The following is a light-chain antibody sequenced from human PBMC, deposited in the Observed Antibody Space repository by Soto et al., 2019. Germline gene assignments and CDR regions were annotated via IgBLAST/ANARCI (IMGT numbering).Light chain of an antibody. CDR1: QSLLHSNGYNY. CDR3: MQVLQTPLT. V-gene: IGKV2-28*01. Sequence: DLVMTQSPLSLPVTPGEPASISCRSSQSLLHSNGYNYLDWYLQKPGQSPQILIYLGSIRASGVPDRFSGSGSGTDFTLKISRVEAEDVGVYYCMQVLQTPLTFGGGTKVEIK. J-gene: IGKJ4*01. CDR2: LGS.